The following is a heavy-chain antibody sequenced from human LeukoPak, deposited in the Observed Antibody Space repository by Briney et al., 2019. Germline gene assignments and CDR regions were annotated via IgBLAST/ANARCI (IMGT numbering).Heavy chain of an antibody. CDR1: GFSISHYA. CDR2: LSTSGGAT. J-gene: IGHJ4*02. Sequence: PGGSLRLSCSVAASGFSISHYAMNWVRQAPGKGLEWVSGLSTSGGATYYADSVKGRFTISRDNAKNSLYPQMNSLRAEDTAVYYCARDAFSRIVGVTGDFDYWGQGTLVTVSS. D-gene: IGHD1-26*01. V-gene: IGHV3-21*01. CDR3: ARDAFSRIVGVTGDFDY.